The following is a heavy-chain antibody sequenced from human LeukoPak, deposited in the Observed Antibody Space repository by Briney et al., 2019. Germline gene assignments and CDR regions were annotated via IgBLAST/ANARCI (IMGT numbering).Heavy chain of an antibody. CDR2: INAGNGNT. J-gene: IGHJ4*02. CDR3: ARDVGIQLWLDPPRVFDY. D-gene: IGHD5-18*01. CDR1: GYTFTSYA. Sequence: ASVKVSCKASGYTFTSYAMHWVRQAPGQRLEWMGWINAGNGNTKYSQKFQGRVTITRDTSASTAYMELSSLRSEDTAVYYCARDVGIQLWLDPPRVFDYWGQGTLVTVSS. V-gene: IGHV1-3*01.